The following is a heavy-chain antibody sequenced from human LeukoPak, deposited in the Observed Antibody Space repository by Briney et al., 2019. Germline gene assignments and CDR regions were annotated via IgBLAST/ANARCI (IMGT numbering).Heavy chain of an antibody. CDR3: ARGRNYYDNNYLWTYYFDY. J-gene: IGHJ4*02. D-gene: IGHD3-22*01. CDR1: GFTFSTSW. V-gene: IGHV3-7*01. Sequence: GGSLRLSCAASGFTFSTSWMSWVRRAPGKGLEWVANINQDGSGTYYVDSVKGRFTISRDNVKNSLYLQVNSLRAEDTAVYYCARGRNYYDNNYLWTYYFDYWGQGTLVAVSS. CDR2: INQDGSGT.